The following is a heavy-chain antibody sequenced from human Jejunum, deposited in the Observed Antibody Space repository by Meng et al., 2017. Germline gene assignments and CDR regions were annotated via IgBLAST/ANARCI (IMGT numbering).Heavy chain of an antibody. Sequence: QLRLQESGPGLVKPSETLSLTCTVSGGSISDDDYFWAWIRQPPGEGLEWIGEIHQSGSTNYNPSLKSRVTISVDSSKNQFFLDLSSVTAADTAVYYCASLSSSWSGADYWGQGTLVTVSS. CDR2: IHQSGST. CDR1: GGSISDDDYF. J-gene: IGHJ4*02. D-gene: IGHD6-13*01. CDR3: ASLSSSWSGADY. V-gene: IGHV4-39*07.